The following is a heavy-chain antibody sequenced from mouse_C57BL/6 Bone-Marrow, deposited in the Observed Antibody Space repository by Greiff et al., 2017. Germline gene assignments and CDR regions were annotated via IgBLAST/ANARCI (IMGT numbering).Heavy chain of an antibody. CDR2: IYPSDSET. CDR1: GYTFTSYW. CDR3: ARSPAQATSYFDY. D-gene: IGHD3-2*02. Sequence: QVQLQQPGAELVRPGSSVKLSCKASGYTFTSYWMDWVKQRPGQGLEWIGNIYPSDSETHYNQKFKDKATLTVDKSSSTAYMQLSSLTSEDSAVDYCARSPAQATSYFDYWGQGTTLTVSS. V-gene: IGHV1-61*01. J-gene: IGHJ2*01.